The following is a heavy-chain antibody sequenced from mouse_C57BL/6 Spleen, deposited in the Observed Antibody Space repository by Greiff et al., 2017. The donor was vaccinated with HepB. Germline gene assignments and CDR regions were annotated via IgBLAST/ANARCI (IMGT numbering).Heavy chain of an antibody. CDR2: IDPETGGT. V-gene: IGHV1-15*01. D-gene: IGHD1-1*01. Sequence: VQLQQSGAELVRPGASVTLSCKASGYTFTDYEMHWVKQTPVHGLEWIGAIDPETGGTAYNQKFKGKAILTADKSSSTAYMELLSLTSEYSAVYYCTRESYYYGSFPYYIDYWGQGTTLTVSS. CDR1: GYTFTDYE. CDR3: TRESYYYGSFPYYIDY. J-gene: IGHJ2*01.